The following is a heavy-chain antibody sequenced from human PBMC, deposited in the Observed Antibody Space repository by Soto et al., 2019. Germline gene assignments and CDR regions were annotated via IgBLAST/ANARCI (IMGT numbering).Heavy chain of an antibody. CDR2: IYHSGST. V-gene: IGHV4-30-2*01. D-gene: IGHD6-19*01. J-gene: IGHJ6*02. Sequence: TLSLTCAVSGDSISSGGYSWSWIRQPPGKGLEWIGYIYHSGSTYYNPSLKSRVTLSVDRSKNQFSLKLSSVTAADTAVYYCARGDGSSSGWSEYGEGYYSYGLDVWGQGTTVTVSS. CDR3: ARGDGSSSGWSEYGEGYYSYGLDV. CDR1: GDSISSGGYS.